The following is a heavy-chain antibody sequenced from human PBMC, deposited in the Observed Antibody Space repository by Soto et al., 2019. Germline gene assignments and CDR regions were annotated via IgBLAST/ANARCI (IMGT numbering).Heavy chain of an antibody. CDR2: IYPGDSDT. D-gene: IGHD5-12*01. CDR1: GYSFTSYW. V-gene: IGHV5-51*01. Sequence: GESLKISCKGSGYSFTSYWIGWVRQMPGKGLEWMGIIYPGDSDTRYSPSFQGQVTISADKSISTAYLQWSSLKASDTAMYYCARQVRIPDIVATNYYYYYYMDVWGKGTTVTVSS. CDR3: ARQVRIPDIVATNYYYYYYMDV. J-gene: IGHJ6*03.